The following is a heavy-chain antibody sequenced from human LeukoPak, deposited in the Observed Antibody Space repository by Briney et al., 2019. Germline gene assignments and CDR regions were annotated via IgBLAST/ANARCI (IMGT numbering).Heavy chain of an antibody. J-gene: IGHJ6*02. CDR2: IWYDGSNK. D-gene: IGHD2-2*02. Sequence: GGSLRLSCAASGFTFSSYAMSWVRQAPGKGLEWVAVIWYDGSNKYYADSVEGRFTISRDNSKNTLYLQMNSLRAEDTAVYYCAREEIVVVPAAITFHYYYGMDVWGQGTTVTVSS. CDR1: GFTFSSYA. CDR3: AREEIVVVPAAITFHYYYGMDV. V-gene: IGHV3-33*08.